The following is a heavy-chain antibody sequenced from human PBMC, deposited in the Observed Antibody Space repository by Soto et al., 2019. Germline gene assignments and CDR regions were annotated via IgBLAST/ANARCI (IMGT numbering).Heavy chain of an antibody. V-gene: IGHV4-31*03. CDR3: ARRLGGWFDP. CDR2: IDYSWST. J-gene: IGHJ5*02. Sequence: QVQLQESGPGLVKPSQTLSLTCTVSGGSISSVCYYWSWIRQHPGKGLEWIGFIDYSWSTYYNPALNSRVAVSVDTSKNQFCLRMSSVTAADTAVYYCARRLGGWFDPWGQGTLVTVSS. D-gene: IGHD3-16*01. CDR1: GGSISSVCYY.